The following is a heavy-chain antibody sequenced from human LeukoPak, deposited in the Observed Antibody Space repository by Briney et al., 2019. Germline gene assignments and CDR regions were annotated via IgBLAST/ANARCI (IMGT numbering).Heavy chain of an antibody. J-gene: IGHJ3*02. CDR3: AKDFDCSSTSCYIGAFDI. V-gene: IGHV3-23*01. Sequence: GGSLRLSCAASGFTFSSYAMSWVRQAPGKGLEWVSAISGSGGSTYYADSVKGRFTISRDNSKNTLYLQMNSLRAEDTAVYYCAKDFDCSSTSCYIGAFDIWGQGTMVTVSS. D-gene: IGHD2-2*02. CDR2: ISGSGGST. CDR1: GFTFSSYA.